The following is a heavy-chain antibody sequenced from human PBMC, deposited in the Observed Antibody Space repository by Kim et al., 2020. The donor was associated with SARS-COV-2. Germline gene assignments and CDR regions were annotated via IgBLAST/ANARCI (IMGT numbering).Heavy chain of an antibody. CDR3: ARGPYCSSTSCYPNHFDY. V-gene: IGHV4-34*01. Sequence: SETLSLTCAVYGGSFSGYYWSWIRQPPGKGLEWIGEINHSGSTNYNPSLKSRVTISVDTSKNQFSLKLSSVTAADTAVYYCARGPYCSSTSCYPNHFDY. D-gene: IGHD2-2*01. CDR1: GGSFSGYY. CDR2: INHSGST. J-gene: IGHJ4*01.